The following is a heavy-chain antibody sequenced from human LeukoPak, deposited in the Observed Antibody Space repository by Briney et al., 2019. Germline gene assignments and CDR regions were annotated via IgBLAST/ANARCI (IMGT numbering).Heavy chain of an antibody. V-gene: IGHV3-64D*06. CDR2: ISTNVDIT. CDR3: PYDSNGYDAFDI. D-gene: IGHD3-22*01. Sequence: GGSLRLSCSASGFAFTTYSMHWVRQAPGKGLEYVSTISTNVDITHYAESLKGRFTITRDTAKTTLYLEMRSLRAEDTAFYFCPYDSNGYDAFDIWVEATKVGVCS. CDR1: GFAFTTYS. J-gene: IGHJ3*02.